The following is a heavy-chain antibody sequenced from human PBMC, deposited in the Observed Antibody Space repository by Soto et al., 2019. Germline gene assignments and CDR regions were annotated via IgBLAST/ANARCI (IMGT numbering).Heavy chain of an antibody. CDR2: ISGSGGST. CDR1: GFTFSSYA. J-gene: IGHJ4*02. V-gene: IGHV3-23*01. Sequence: EVQLLESGGGLVQPGGSLRLSCAASGFTFSSYAMSWVRQAPGKGLEWVSAISGSGGSTYYADSVKGRFTISRDNSKNTLYLQMNSLRAEDKAVYYCAKVLFGDYYFDYWGQGTLVTVSS. D-gene: IGHD3-10*02. CDR3: AKVLFGDYYFDY.